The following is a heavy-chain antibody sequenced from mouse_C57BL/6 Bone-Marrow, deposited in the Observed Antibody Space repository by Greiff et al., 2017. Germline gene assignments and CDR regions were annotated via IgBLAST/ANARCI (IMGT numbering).Heavy chain of an antibody. Sequence: QVQLQQPGAELVRPGSSVKLSCKASGYTFTSYWMHWVKQRPIQGLEWIGNIDPSDSETHYNQKFKDKATLTVDKSSSTAYMQLSSLTAEDSAVYYCARGLRILRWAMDYWGQGTSVTVSA. V-gene: IGHV1-52*01. J-gene: IGHJ4*01. CDR3: ARGLRILRWAMDY. CDR1: GYTFTSYW. D-gene: IGHD1-1*01. CDR2: IDPSDSET.